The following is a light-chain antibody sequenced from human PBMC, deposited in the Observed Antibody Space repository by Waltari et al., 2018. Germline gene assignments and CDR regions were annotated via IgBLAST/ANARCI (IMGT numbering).Light chain of an antibody. CDR3: GSYASVNNLV. V-gene: IGLV2-8*01. CDR2: EVT. Sequence: QSALTQPPSASGSPGQSVTISCTGTSSDVGGYNYVSWYQQHPDKAPKLLIYEVTKRPSGVPGRFSGSKSGNTASLTVSGLQAEDEADYYCGSYASVNNLVFGGGTKLTVL. J-gene: IGLJ3*02. CDR1: SSDVGGYNY.